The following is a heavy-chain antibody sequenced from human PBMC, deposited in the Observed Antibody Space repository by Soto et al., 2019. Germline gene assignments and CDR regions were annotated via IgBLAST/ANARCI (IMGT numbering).Heavy chain of an antibody. CDR1: GFTFSSYG. V-gene: IGHV3-33*01. CDR3: ARGCLGSCYWRADYYGMDV. D-gene: IGHD2-15*01. CDR2: IWYDGSNK. Sequence: GGSLRLSCAASGFTFSSYGMHWVRQAPGKGLEWVAVIWYDGSNKYYADSVKGRFTISRDNSKNTLYLQMNSLRAEDTAVYYCARGCLGSCYWRADYYGMDVWGQGTTVTVSS. J-gene: IGHJ6*02.